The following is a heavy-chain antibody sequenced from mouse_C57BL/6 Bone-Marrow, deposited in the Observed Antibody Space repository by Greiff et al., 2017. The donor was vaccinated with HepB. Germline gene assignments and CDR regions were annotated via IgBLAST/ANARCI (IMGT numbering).Heavy chain of an antibody. CDR2: IDPSDSYT. V-gene: IGHV1-69*01. CDR1: GYTFTSYW. CDR3: ARSRIITTVVATRYVDV. J-gene: IGHJ1*03. Sequence: QVQLQQPGAELVMPGASVKLSCKASGYTFTSYWMHWVKQRPGQGLEWIGEIDPSDSYTNYNQKFKGKSTLTVDKSSSTAYMQLSSLTSEDSAVYYCARSRIITTVVATRYVDVWGTGTTVTVSS. D-gene: IGHD1-1*01.